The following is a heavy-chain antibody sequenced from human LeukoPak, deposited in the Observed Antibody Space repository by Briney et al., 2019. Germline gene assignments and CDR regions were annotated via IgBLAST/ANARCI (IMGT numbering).Heavy chain of an antibody. V-gene: IGHV4-34*01. CDR1: GGSFSGYY. Sequence: SETLSLTCAVYGGSFSGYYRSWIRQPPGKGLEWIGEINHSGSTNYNPSLESRVSISVDTSRNQFSLKLSSVTAADTAVYYCARDGTYYYAFDIWGQGTMVTVSS. CDR3: ARDGTYYYAFDI. CDR2: INHSGST. J-gene: IGHJ3*02. D-gene: IGHD3-10*01.